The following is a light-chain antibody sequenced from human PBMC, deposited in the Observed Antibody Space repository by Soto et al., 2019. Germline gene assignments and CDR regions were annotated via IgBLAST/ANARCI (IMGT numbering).Light chain of an antibody. CDR2: DVI. V-gene: IGLV2-14*01. CDR3: RSYTSSSTLV. J-gene: IGLJ2*01. Sequence: QSVLTQPASVSGSPGQSITISCTGTSSDVGGYNYVSWYQQHPGKAPNLMIYDVINRPSGVSNRFSGSKSGNTASLTISGLQAEDEDDYYCRSYTSSSTLVFGGGTKLTVL. CDR1: SSDVGGYNY.